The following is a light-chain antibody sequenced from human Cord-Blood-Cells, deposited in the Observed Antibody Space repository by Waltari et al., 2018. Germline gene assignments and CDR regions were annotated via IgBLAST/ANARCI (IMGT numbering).Light chain of an antibody. V-gene: IGLV2-8*01. CDR3: SSYAGSNNFYV. J-gene: IGLJ1*01. CDR2: EVS. CDR1: RRYVCGNKD. Sequence: QSALTQPPSASGSHGQSVTSPCTGTRRYVCGNKDLSLYQPHTGKAPKQMIYEVSKRPSGVPDRFSGSKSGSTASLTVSVLQAEDEADYYCSSYAGSNNFYVFGTGTKVTVL.